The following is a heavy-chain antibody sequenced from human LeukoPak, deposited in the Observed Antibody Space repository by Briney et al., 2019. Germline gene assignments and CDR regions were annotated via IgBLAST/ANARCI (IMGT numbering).Heavy chain of an antibody. CDR3: AKGGGKVQDY. Sequence: GSLRLSCAASGITFSNYWMHWVRQAPGKGLVWVSRISGDGSSTNYADSVKGRFTISRDNAKNTLYLQMNSLRAEDTAVYYCAKGGGKVQDYWGQGTLVTVSS. CDR2: ISGDGSST. J-gene: IGHJ4*02. CDR1: GITFSNYW. D-gene: IGHD4-23*01. V-gene: IGHV3-74*01.